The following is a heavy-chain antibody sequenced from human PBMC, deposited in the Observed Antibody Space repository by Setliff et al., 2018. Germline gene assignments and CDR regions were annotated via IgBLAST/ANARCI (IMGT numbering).Heavy chain of an antibody. CDR1: GYTFTNHY. V-gene: IGHV1-2*02. J-gene: IGHJ3*02. CDR2: INANTGGT. CDR3: ARVGGYASAWHGIEAFDI. D-gene: IGHD6-19*01. Sequence: KVSCKASGYTFTNHYMHWVRQAPGQGLEWMGWINANTGGTREVQKFQGRVTMTRDTSIDTAYMEVNRLTYDDTAVYYCARVGGYASAWHGIEAFDIWGQGTKVTVSS.